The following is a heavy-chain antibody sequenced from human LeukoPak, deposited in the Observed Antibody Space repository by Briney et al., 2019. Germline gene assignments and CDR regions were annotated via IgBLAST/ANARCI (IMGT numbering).Heavy chain of an antibody. CDR3: ARVAGSIDY. J-gene: IGHJ4*02. CDR2: TNPNSGYT. Sequence: ASVKVSCKASGYTFTSYDINWVRQATGQGLEWMGWTNPNSGYTGYAQKFQGRLTITRNTSISTAYMELSSLRSEDTAVYYCARVAGSIDYWGQGTLGTVSS. CDR1: GYTFTSYD. V-gene: IGHV1-8*03. D-gene: IGHD6-19*01.